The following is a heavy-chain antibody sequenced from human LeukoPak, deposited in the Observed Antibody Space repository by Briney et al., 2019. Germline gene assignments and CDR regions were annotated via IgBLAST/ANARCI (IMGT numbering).Heavy chain of an antibody. V-gene: IGHV1-18*01. CDR1: SYTFTSYG. D-gene: IGHD1-1*01. CDR2: ISAYNGNT. CDR3: ARDLPPMLEVDVGLDY. J-gene: IGHJ4*02. Sequence: ASVKVSCKASSYTFTSYGIRWVRQAPGQGLEWMGWISAYNGNTNYAQKLQGRVTMTTDTSTSTAYMELRSLRSDDTAVYYCARDLPPMLEVDVGLDYWGQGTPVTVSS.